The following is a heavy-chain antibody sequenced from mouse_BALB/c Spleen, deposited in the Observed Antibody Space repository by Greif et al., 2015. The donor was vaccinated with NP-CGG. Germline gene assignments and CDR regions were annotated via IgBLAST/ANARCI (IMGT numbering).Heavy chain of an antibody. CDR2: INPSTGYT. CDR1: GYTFTSYW. D-gene: IGHD1-2*01. CDR3: ARRTTATYFDY. V-gene: IGHV1-7*01. Sequence: VKLMESGAELAKPGASVKMSCKASGYTFTSYWMHWVKQRPGQGLEWIGYINPSTGYTEYNQKSKDKATLTADKSSSTAYMQLSSLTSEDSAVYYCARRTTATYFDYWGQGTTLTVSS. J-gene: IGHJ2*01.